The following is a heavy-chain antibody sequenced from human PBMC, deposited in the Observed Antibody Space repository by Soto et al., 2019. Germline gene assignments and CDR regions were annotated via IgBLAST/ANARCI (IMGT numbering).Heavy chain of an antibody. D-gene: IGHD6-19*01. CDR1: GFTFSSYA. Sequence: PGGSLRLSCAASGFTFSSYAMSWVRQAPGKGLEWASAISGSGGSTYYADSVKGRFTISRDNSKNTLYLQMNSPRAEDTAVYYCAKGIAVAGYLFDYWGQGTLVTAPQ. CDR3: AKGIAVAGYLFDY. V-gene: IGHV3-23*01. J-gene: IGHJ4*02. CDR2: ISGSGGST.